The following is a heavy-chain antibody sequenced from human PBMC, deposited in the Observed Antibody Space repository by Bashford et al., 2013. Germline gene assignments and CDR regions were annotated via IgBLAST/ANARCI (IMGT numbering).Heavy chain of an antibody. V-gene: IGHV3-23*01. CDR2: TSYSGDSS. CDR1: GFTLSSYV. Sequence: GSLRLSCAASGFTLSSYVMSWVRQAPGKGLEWVSTTSYSGDSSYYADSVKGRFTISRDNSKNTLYLQMNSLRVEDTAVYYCARRGTASAATSDYVGQGTLVTVSS. D-gene: IGHD6-13*01. CDR3: ARRGTASAATSDY. J-gene: IGHJ4*02.